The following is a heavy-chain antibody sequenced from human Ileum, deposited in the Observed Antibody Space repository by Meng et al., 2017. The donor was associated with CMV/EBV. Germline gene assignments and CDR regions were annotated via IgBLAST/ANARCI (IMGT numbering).Heavy chain of an antibody. Sequence: ESLKISCAASGFAFSSYTMNWVRQAPGKGLEWVSSISSSVTYIFYADSVKGRFTISRDNSKNTLYLQMNSLRAEDTAVYYCARDLEWELQSYYFDYWGQGTLVTVSS. V-gene: IGHV3-21*01. CDR2: ISSSVTYI. D-gene: IGHD1-26*01. CDR3: ARDLEWELQSYYFDY. J-gene: IGHJ4*02. CDR1: GFAFSSYT.